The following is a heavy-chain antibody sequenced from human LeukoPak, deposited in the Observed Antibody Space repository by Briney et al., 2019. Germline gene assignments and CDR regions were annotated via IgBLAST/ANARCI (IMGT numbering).Heavy chain of an antibody. CDR2: INAGNGNT. J-gene: IGHJ4*02. Sequence: ASVKVSCKASGYTFTSYAMHWVRQAPGQRLEWMGWINAGNGNTKYSQEFQGRVTITRDTTMRTAYMELSSLRSDDTAVYFCARGASRSFDYWGQGTLVTVSS. CDR3: ARGASRSFDY. CDR1: GYTFTSYA. V-gene: IGHV1-3*01.